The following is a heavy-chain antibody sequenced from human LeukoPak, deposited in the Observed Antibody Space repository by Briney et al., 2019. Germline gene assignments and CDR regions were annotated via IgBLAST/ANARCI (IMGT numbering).Heavy chain of an antibody. CDR3: TRDANHYGGMDV. V-gene: IGHV3-74*01. CDR2: IHSDGSTT. J-gene: IGHJ6*02. Sequence: GGSLRLSCAVSGITVSKYWMHWVRQVPGKWLVWVSRIHSDGSTTDYADSVKGRFTITRDSAKNTLYLEMNSLRVEDTAVYYCTRDANHYGGMDVWGQGTTVTVSS. CDR1: GITVSKYW.